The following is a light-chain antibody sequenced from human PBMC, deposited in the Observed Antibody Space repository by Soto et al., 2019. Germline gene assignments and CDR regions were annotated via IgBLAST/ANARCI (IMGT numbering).Light chain of an antibody. CDR1: QGISSY. CDR3: QQLNSYPRT. CDR2: AAS. J-gene: IGKJ2*01. Sequence: DIPMTQSPSSLSASVGDRVTITCRASQGISSYLAWYQQKPGKAPKLLIYAASTLQSGVPSRFSGSGSGTDFTLTISSLQPEDFATYYCQQLNSYPRTFGQGTKLEIK. V-gene: IGKV1-9*01.